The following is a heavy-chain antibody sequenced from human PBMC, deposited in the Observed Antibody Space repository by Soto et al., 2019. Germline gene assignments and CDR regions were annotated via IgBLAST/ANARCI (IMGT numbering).Heavy chain of an antibody. J-gene: IGHJ4*02. V-gene: IGHV3-30*18. CDR2: ISSHGKDK. Sequence: QVQLVESGGGVVQPGRSLRLSCAASGFTFSNYGMHWVRQPPGKGLEWVTTISSHGKDKYYAGSVKGRFTISRDNSENTLDLQMNGLRAEDTAVYYCAKGSFSAHQFLDHCGQGTLVTVSS. CDR3: AKGSFSAHQFLDH. CDR1: GFTFSNYG. D-gene: IGHD3-10*01.